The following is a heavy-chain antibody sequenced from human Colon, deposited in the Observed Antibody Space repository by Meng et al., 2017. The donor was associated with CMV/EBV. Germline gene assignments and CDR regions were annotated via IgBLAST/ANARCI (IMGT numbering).Heavy chain of an antibody. D-gene: IGHD4-11*01. CDR3: AKDPNESHDYPRGAYNYYGMDL. V-gene: IGHV3-48*04. Sequence: GESLKISCAASGFTFSSYSMNWVRQAPGKGLEWVSYISSSSSTIYYADSVKGRFTISRDNAKNSLYLQMNSLRTEDTALYYCAKDPNESHDYPRGAYNYYGMDLWGQGTTVTVSS. CDR1: GFTFSSYS. J-gene: IGHJ6*02. CDR2: ISSSSSTI.